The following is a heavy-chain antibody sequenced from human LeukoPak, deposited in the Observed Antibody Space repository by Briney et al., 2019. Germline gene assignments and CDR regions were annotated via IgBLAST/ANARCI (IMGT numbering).Heavy chain of an antibody. CDR2: ISYDGSNK. Sequence: PGRSLRLSCAATGFTFSSYAMHWVRQAPGKGLEWVAVISYDGSNKYYADSVKGRFTISIDNSKNTLYLQMNSLRAEDTAVYYCARDDYYDSSGTFQHWGQGTLVTVSS. CDR1: GFTFSSYA. D-gene: IGHD3-22*01. V-gene: IGHV3-30-3*01. J-gene: IGHJ1*01. CDR3: ARDDYYDSSGTFQH.